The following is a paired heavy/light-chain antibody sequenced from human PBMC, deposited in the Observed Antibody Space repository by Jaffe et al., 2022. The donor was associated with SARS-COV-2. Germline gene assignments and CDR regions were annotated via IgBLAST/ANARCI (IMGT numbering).Heavy chain of an antibody. J-gene: IGHJ4*02. D-gene: IGHD6-13*01. CDR2: ISWNSGSI. CDR1: GFTFDDYA. Sequence: EVQLVESGGGLVQPGRSLRLSCAASGFTFDDYAMHWVRQAPGKGLEWVSGISWNSGSIGYADSVKGRFTISRDNAKNSLYLQMNSLRAEDTALYYCAKEGSSSWYDGSGSGPYFDYWGQGTLVTVSS. CDR3: AKEGSSSWYDGSGSGPYFDY. V-gene: IGHV3-9*01.
Light chain of an antibody. Sequence: QSALTQPRSVSGSPGQSVTISCTGTSSDVGGYNYVSWYQQHPGKAPKLMIYDVSKRPSGVPDRFSGSKSGNTASLTISGLQAEDEADYYCCSYAGSYPNWVFGGGTKLTVL. CDR2: DVS. J-gene: IGLJ3*02. CDR1: SSDVGGYNY. V-gene: IGLV2-11*01. CDR3: CSYAGSYPNWV.